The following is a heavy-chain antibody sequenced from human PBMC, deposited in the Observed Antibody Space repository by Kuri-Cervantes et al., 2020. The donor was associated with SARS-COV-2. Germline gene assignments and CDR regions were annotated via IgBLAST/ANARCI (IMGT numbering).Heavy chain of an antibody. Sequence: GGSLRLSCAASGFTFSDYYMNWVRQAPGKGLEWVAVISYDGSNKYYADSVKGRFTISRDNSKNTLYLQMNSLRAEDTAVYYCARERSYYDFWSGYSDNWFDPWGQGTLVTVSS. D-gene: IGHD3-3*01. CDR1: GFTFSDYY. CDR3: ARERSYYDFWSGYSDNWFDP. J-gene: IGHJ5*02. CDR2: ISYDGSNK. V-gene: IGHV3-30-3*01.